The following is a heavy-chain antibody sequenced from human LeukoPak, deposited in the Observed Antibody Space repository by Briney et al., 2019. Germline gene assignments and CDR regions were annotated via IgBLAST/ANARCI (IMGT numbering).Heavy chain of an antibody. CDR2: ISAYNGNT. CDR3: AKDLFHSSGWYRGSFDY. J-gene: IGHJ4*02. V-gene: IGHV1-18*01. CDR1: GYTFTSYG. D-gene: IGHD6-19*01. Sequence: ASVKVSCKASGYTFTSYGISWVRQAPGQGLEWMGWISAYNGNTNYAQKLQGRVTMTTDTSTSTAYMELRSLRSEDTALYYCAKDLFHSSGWYRGSFDYWGQGTLVTVSS.